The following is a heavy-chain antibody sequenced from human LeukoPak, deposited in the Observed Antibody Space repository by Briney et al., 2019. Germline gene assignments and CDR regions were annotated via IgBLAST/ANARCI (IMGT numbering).Heavy chain of an antibody. J-gene: IGHJ4*02. CDR3: ARVNVCPRCHFDY. V-gene: IGHV3-74*01. CDR1: GFAFSNYW. Sequence: GGSLRLSCAGSGFAFSNYWMDWVRQVPGKGLVWVSRISPDGGTTLYADSVKGRFTISRDNAKNTLYLQMNTLRAEDTAVYYCARVNVCPRCHFDYWGQGTLVTVSS. D-gene: IGHD3-16*01. CDR2: ISPDGGTT.